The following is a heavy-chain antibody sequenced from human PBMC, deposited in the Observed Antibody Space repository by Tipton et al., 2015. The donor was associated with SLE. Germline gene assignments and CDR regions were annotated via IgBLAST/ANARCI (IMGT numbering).Heavy chain of an antibody. CDR2: GHYSGAT. J-gene: IGHJ2*01. CDR3: ARRGSWWYFDL. D-gene: IGHD1-26*01. V-gene: IGHV4-39*07. Sequence: SFSRSWMSWVRQAPGKGLEWIGTGHYSGATYKHSSLKNRITISVDTSKNQFSLKLSSVTAADTAVYYCARRGSWWYFDLWGRGTLVTVSS. CDR1: SFSRSW.